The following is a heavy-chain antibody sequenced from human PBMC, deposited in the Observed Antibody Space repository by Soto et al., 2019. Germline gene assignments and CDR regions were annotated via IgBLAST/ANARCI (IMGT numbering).Heavy chain of an antibody. CDR2: INSDGSST. CDR3: VRDLSENIVTTLLSL. D-gene: IGHD5-12*01. J-gene: IGHJ4*02. V-gene: IGHV3-74*01. CDR1: GFTFSSYW. Sequence: GGSLRLSCATSGFTFSSYWMDWARQGPGKGRVWVSRINSDGSSTNYADSVKGRFTISRDNAKNTLYPPMHRLRAEDTAVYYCVRDLSENIVTTLLSLWGQGTLVTVSS.